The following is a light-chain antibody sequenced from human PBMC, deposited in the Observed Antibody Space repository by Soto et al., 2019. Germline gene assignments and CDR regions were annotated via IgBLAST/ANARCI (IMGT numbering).Light chain of an antibody. J-gene: IGLJ1*01. CDR3: AAWDDSLSGQV. Sequence: QLVLTQPPSASGTPGQRVTISCSGSSSNIGSNYVYWYQQLPGTAPKLLIYRNNQRPSGVPDRFSGSKSGTSASLAISGHRSEDEADYYCAAWDDSLSGQVFGTGTKLTVL. V-gene: IGLV1-47*01. CDR1: SSNIGSNY. CDR2: RNN.